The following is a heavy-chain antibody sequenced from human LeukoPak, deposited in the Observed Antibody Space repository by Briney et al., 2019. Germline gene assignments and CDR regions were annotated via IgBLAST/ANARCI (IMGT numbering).Heavy chain of an antibody. V-gene: IGHV3-30-3*01. D-gene: IGHD3-3*01. Sequence: PGRSLRLSCAASGFTFSSYAMHWVRQAPGKGLEWVAVISYDGSNKYYADSVKGRFTISRDNSKNTLYLQMNSLRAEDMAVYYCARSERKRFLEWSLDYYYGMDVWGQGTTVTVSS. CDR2: ISYDGSNK. CDR3: ARSERKRFLEWSLDYYYGMDV. CDR1: GFTFSSYA. J-gene: IGHJ6*02.